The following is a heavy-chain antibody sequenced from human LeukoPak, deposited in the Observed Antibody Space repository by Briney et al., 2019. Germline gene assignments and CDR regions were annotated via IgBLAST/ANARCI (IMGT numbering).Heavy chain of an antibody. CDR1: GFTFSSYW. D-gene: IGHD3-3*01. V-gene: IGHV3-7*03. Sequence: GGSLRLSCAASGFTFSSYWMNWVHQTPGKGLEWVANIKQDGSEKYYVDSVKGRFTISRDNAKNTLYLQMNSLRAEDTAVYYCAKERITIFGVARGFDYWGQGTLVTVSS. CDR3: AKERITIFGVARGFDY. J-gene: IGHJ4*02. CDR2: IKQDGSEK.